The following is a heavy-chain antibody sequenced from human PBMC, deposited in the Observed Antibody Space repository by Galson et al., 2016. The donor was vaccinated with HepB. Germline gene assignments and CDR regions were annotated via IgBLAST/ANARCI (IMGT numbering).Heavy chain of an antibody. Sequence: SLRLSCAASGLTFTNAWMTWVRQAPGKGLEWVGRIKGEADGGTTDYAAPVKGRFYISRDDSTHTLFLHMNSLRVEDGAVYYCAKEGWFGELLYGHFDFWGQGTLVTVSS. CDR1: GLTFTNAW. CDR2: IKGEADGGTT. CDR3: AKEGWFGELLYGHFDF. V-gene: IGHV3-15*01. J-gene: IGHJ4*02. D-gene: IGHD3-10*01.